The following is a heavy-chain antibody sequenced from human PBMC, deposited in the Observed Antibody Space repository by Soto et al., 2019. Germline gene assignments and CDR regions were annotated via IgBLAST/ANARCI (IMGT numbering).Heavy chain of an antibody. CDR2: INPNSVGT. CDR3: ARDVAWNDSHYYGMDV. D-gene: IGHD1-1*01. V-gene: IGHV1-2*02. J-gene: IGHJ6*02. CDR1: GYTFTGYY. Sequence: VQLVQPGAEVKKPGASVKVSCKAYGYTFTGYYMHWVRQAPGQGLEWMGWINPNSVGTNYAQNFQGRVTMTMDTSISTAYMEPGRLRSDDTAVSYCARDVAWNDSHYYGMDVWGQWPTLTVSS.